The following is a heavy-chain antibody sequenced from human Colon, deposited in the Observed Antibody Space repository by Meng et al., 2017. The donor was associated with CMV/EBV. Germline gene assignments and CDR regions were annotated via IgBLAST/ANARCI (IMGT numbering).Heavy chain of an antibody. J-gene: IGHJ4*02. V-gene: IGHV4-39*01. D-gene: IGHD3-10*01. CDR2: IYYSGST. Sequence: TVSGGSISISSYYWGGIRQPPGKGLEWIGSIYYSGSTYYNPSLKSRVTISVDTSKNQFSLKLSSVTAADTAVYYCARSGFGELSPDYWGQGTLVTVSS. CDR1: GGSISISSYY. CDR3: ARSGFGELSPDY.